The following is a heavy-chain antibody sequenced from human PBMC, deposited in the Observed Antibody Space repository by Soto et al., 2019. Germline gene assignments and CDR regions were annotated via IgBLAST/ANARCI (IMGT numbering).Heavy chain of an antibody. CDR2: MSYSGTA. J-gene: IGHJ4*02. CDR1: GGSVSNTNYY. V-gene: IGHV4-61*01. D-gene: IGHD3-3*01. Sequence: PSETLSLTCTVSGGSVSNTNYYWSWIRQPPGKGLEWIAYMSYSGTANYNPSLKSRVTISVDTSKNQFSLKLSSVTAADTAVYYCARAINFDFWSDSQSGHFDYWGQGALVTVSS. CDR3: ARAINFDFWSDSQSGHFDY.